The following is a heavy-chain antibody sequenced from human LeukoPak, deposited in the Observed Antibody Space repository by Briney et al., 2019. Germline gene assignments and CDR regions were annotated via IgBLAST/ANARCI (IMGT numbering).Heavy chain of an antibody. J-gene: IGHJ3*02. CDR3: ARETYSSSRDAFDI. V-gene: IGHV1-2*02. D-gene: IGHD6-13*01. CDR2: INPNSGGT. CDR1: GYTFNSSY. Sequence: ASVKVSCKASGYTFNSSYMHWVRQAPGQGLEWMGWINPNSGGTNYAQKFQGRVTMTRDTSISTAYMELSRLRSDDTAVYYCARETYSSSRDAFDIWGQGTMVTVSS.